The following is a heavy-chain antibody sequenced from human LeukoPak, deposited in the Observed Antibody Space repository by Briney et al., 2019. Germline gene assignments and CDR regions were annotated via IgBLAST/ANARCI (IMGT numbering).Heavy chain of an antibody. D-gene: IGHD1-26*01. V-gene: IGHV3-48*04. Sequence: GGSLRLSCAASGFTFSSYSMNWVRQAPGKGLEWVSYIGSSSSTIYYADSVKGRFTISRDNAKNSLYLQMNSLRAEDTAVYYCARVEVGATMVYYHYMDVWGKGTTVTVSS. J-gene: IGHJ6*03. CDR3: ARVEVGATMVYYHYMDV. CDR1: GFTFSSYS. CDR2: IGSSSSTI.